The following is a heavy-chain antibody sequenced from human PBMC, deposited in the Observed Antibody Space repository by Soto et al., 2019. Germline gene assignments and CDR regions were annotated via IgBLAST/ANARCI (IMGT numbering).Heavy chain of an antibody. CDR3: ARDPPDHSNSHYMDV. CDR2: INSDGSTT. CDR1: GFTFITYW. D-gene: IGHD4-4*01. Sequence: GGSLRLSCAASGFTFITYWMHWVRQAPGKGLVWVSRINSDGSTTGYADSVKGRFTVSRDNAKNTLYLQMNSLRAEDTAVYYCARDPPDHSNSHYMDVWGKGTTVTVSS. J-gene: IGHJ6*03. V-gene: IGHV3-74*01.